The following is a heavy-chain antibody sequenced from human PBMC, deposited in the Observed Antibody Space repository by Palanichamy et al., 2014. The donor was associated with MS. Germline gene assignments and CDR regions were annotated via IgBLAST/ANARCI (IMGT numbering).Heavy chain of an antibody. D-gene: IGHD4-17*01. V-gene: IGHV3-74*01. CDR2: INSDESRT. CDR1: GLTFSRYW. J-gene: IGHJ5*01. Sequence: EVQLVESGGGLVQPGGPVRLSRTVSGLTFSRYWMYWVRQAPGKGLVWVSRINSDESRTSYADSVKGRFAISRDNAKNTLYLQMNSLRAEDTAVYYCASHGPDYSDPNNWFDSWGQGTLVTVSS. CDR3: ASHGPDYSDPNNWFDS.